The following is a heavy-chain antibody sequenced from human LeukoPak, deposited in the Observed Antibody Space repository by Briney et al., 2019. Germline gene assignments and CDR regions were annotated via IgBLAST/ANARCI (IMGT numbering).Heavy chain of an antibody. V-gene: IGHV3-7*03. CDR2: IKQDGSEK. Sequence: GGSLRLSCAAPGFTFSNLWMSWVRQAPGKGLKWVANIKQDGSEKYYVDSVKGRFTISRDNAQNSLYLQMNSLRAEDTAIYYCATSTAAAGTDWGQGTLVTVSS. CDR1: GFTFSNLW. D-gene: IGHD6-13*01. CDR3: ATSTAAAGTD. J-gene: IGHJ4*02.